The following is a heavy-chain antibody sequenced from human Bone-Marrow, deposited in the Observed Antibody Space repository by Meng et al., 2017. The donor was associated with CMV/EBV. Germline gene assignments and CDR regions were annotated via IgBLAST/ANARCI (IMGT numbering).Heavy chain of an antibody. J-gene: IGHJ5*02. D-gene: IGHD3-10*01. CDR2: INSNSGGK. V-gene: IGHV1-2*02. Sequence: ASVKVSCKASGYTFTGYYMHWVRQAPGQGLEWMGWINSNSGGKNNAQKFQGRVTMTRDTSISTAYMELSRLRSDDTAVYYYARDLYGSPIERNWFDPWGQGTLVTVSS. CDR1: GYTFTGYY. CDR3: ARDLYGSPIERNWFDP.